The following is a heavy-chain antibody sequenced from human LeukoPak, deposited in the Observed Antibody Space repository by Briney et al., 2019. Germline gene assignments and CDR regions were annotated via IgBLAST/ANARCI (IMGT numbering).Heavy chain of an antibody. CDR1: GFTFSGSA. Sequence: PGGSLKLSCAASGFTFSGSAMHWVRQAPGKGLEWVSAISGSGGSTYYADSVKGRFTISRDNSKNTLYLQMNSLRAEDTAVYYCAKAVSSGWYLFNWGQGTLVTVSS. J-gene: IGHJ4*02. V-gene: IGHV3-23*01. CDR3: AKAVSSGWYLFN. CDR2: ISGSGGST. D-gene: IGHD6-19*01.